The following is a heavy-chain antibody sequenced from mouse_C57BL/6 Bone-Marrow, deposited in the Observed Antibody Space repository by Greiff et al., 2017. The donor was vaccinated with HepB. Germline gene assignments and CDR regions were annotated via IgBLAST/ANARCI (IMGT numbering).Heavy chain of an antibody. CDR3: ARGDGYYSYWYFDV. CDR2: IDPSDSET. CDR1: GYTFTSYW. D-gene: IGHD2-3*01. V-gene: IGHV1-52*01. J-gene: IGHJ1*03. Sequence: QVQLKQPGAELVRPGSSVKLSCKASGYTFTSYWMHWVKQRPIQGLEWIGNIDPSDSETHYNQKFKDKATLTVDKSSSTAYMQLSSLTSEDSAVYYCARGDGYYSYWYFDVWGTGTTVTVSS.